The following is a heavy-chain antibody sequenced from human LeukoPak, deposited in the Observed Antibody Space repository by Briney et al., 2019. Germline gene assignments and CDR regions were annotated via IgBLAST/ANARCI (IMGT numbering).Heavy chain of an antibody. J-gene: IGHJ6*02. Sequence: PGGSLRLSCAASGFTFSNYAMSWVRQAPGKGLEWVSAISGSGGRTYYDDSVKGRFTISRDNYTNTLYLQMNSLRAEDTAVYYCAKDLTAAAATSAWYYYYGMDVWGQGTTVTVSS. CDR3: AKDLTAAAATSAWYYYYGMDV. D-gene: IGHD6-13*01. CDR1: GFTFSNYA. CDR2: ISGSGGRT. V-gene: IGHV3-23*01.